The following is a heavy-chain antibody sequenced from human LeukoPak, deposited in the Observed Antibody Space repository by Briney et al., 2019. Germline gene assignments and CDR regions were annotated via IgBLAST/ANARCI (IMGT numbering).Heavy chain of an antibody. V-gene: IGHV1-18*01. CDR2: ISAYNGNT. CDR3: ARASIYYYYMDV. D-gene: IGHD4-11*01. J-gene: IGHJ6*03. CDR1: GYTFTSYG. Sequence: ASVKVSCKASGYTFTSYGISWVRQAPGQGLEWMGWISAYNGNTNYAQKLQGRVTMTTDTSTSTAYMELRSLRYDDTAVYYCARASIYYYYMDVWGQGTTVTVSS.